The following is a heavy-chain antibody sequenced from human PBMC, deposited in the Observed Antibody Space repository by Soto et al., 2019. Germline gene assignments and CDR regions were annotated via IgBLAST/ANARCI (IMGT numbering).Heavy chain of an antibody. CDR1: GFTFTSYW. CDR2: IKGDETTS. CDR3: ARGAFGSYYVDY. V-gene: IGHV3-74*01. Sequence: EVQVVESGGASVQPGGSLRLSCAASGFTFTSYWMHWVRQAPGKGLLWMSRIKGDETTSSYADSVKGRFTISRDNAKNTVYLQMNSLRAKDTAVYYCARGAFGSYYVDYWGQGTLVTVSS. D-gene: IGHD3-10*01. J-gene: IGHJ4*02.